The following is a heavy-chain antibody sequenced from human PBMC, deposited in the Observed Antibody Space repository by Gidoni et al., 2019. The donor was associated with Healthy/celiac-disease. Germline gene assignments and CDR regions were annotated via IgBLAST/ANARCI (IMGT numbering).Heavy chain of an antibody. Sequence: EVQLVASGGGLVQPGGSLRLSCAASGFTFSSYSMNWVSHISSSSSTIYYADSVKGRFTISRDNAKNSLYLKMNSRRAEDTAVYYCARDLEVVVISYYYGMGVWGQGTTVTVSS. V-gene: IGHV3-48*01. CDR3: ARDLEVVVISYYYGMGV. J-gene: IGHJ6*02. CDR1: GFTFSSYS. CDR2: ISSSSSTI. D-gene: IGHD3-22*01.